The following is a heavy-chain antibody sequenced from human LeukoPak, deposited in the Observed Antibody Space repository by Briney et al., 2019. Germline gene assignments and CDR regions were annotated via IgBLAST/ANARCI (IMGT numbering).Heavy chain of an antibody. J-gene: IGHJ4*02. CDR1: GFTFSSYW. D-gene: IGHD3-22*01. CDR2: ISYDGSNK. Sequence: GGSLRLSCAASGFTFSSYWMHWVRQAPGKGLGWVAIISYDGSNKYYADSVKGRFTISRDNSKNTLYLQMNSLRAEDTAVYYCAKDLYPYDSSGYHFDYWGQGTLVTVSS. CDR3: AKDLYPYDSSGYHFDY. V-gene: IGHV3-30*18.